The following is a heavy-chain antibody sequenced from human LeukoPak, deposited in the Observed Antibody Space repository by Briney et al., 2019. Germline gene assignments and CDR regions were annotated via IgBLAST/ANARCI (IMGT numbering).Heavy chain of an antibody. CDR1: GFTFSSYG. D-gene: IGHD3-22*01. Sequence: GGSLRLSCAASGFTFSSYGMHWVRQAPGKGLEWVAYIQYDGSNEQYAHSVKGRFRISRDSSKNILYLQMSSLRAEDTAVYYCARDNAAETYYYDSSGYKPAFDYWGQGTLVTVSS. CDR3: ARDNAAETYYYDSSGYKPAFDY. V-gene: IGHV3-30*02. CDR2: IQYDGSNE. J-gene: IGHJ4*02.